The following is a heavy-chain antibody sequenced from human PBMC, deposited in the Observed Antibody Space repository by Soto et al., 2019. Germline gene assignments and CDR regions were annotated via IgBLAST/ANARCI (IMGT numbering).Heavy chain of an antibody. V-gene: IGHV3-11*06. J-gene: IGHJ3*02. CDR3: AKFVSRYQLLSGALDN. D-gene: IGHD2-2*01. CDR2: ISSSSSYT. Sequence: GGSLRLSCAASGFTFSDYYMSWIRQAPGKGLEWVSYISSSSSYTNYADSVKGRFTISRDNAKNSLYLQMNSLRAEDTAVYYCAKFVSRYQLLSGALDNCGQWRMVTVSS. CDR1: GFTFSDYY.